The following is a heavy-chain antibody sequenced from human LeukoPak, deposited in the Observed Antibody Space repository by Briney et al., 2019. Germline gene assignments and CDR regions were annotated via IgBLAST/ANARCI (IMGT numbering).Heavy chain of an antibody. D-gene: IGHD3-10*01. Sequence: SGGSLRLSCAASGFTFSSYWMSWVRQAPGKGLEWVANINQDGSEKYYVDSVKGRFTISRDNAKNSLYLQMNSLRAEDTAVYYCARLYYYASGYYYMDVWGKGTTVTVSS. CDR1: GFTFSSYW. CDR2: INQDGSEK. V-gene: IGHV3-7*01. CDR3: ARLYYYASGYYYMDV. J-gene: IGHJ6*03.